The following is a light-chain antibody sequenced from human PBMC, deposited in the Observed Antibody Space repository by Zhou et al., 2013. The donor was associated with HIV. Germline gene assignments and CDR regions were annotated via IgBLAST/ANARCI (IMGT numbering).Light chain of an antibody. V-gene: IGKV3-15*01. CDR2: AAS. CDR3: QQYHKWPPLT. Sequence: EMVMTQSPATLSVSPGERATLSCRASESVSSNLAWYQQKPGQAPRLLIYAASTRATGIPARFSGSGSGTEFTLTISSMQSEDFAVYYCQQYHKWPPLTFGGGTKVEIK. CDR1: ESVSSN. J-gene: IGKJ4*01.